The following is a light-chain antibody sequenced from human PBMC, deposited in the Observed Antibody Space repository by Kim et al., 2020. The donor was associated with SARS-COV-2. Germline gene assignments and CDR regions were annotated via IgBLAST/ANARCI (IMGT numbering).Light chain of an antibody. V-gene: IGKV1-5*03. J-gene: IGKJ2*01. Sequence: DIQMTQSPSTLSASVGDRVTITCRASQSINNWLAWYQQKPGKAPKLLIYRASTLQSGVPSRFSGSRSGTEFTLTISNLQSDDFATYYCQHSYSSSPYTFGPGTKLEIK. CDR1: QSINNW. CDR3: QHSYSSSPYT. CDR2: RAS.